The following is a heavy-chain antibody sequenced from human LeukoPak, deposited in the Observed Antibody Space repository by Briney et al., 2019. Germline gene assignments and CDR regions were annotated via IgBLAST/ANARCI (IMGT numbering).Heavy chain of an antibody. J-gene: IGHJ4*02. CDR3: ARFATSRDGYNLDYYFDY. CDR1: GFTFSNYA. CDR2: ISGSGGTT. Sequence: PGGSLRLSCAASGFTFSNYAISWVRQAPGKGLEWVSGISGSGGTTYYADSVKGRFTISRDNSKNTLYLQMNSLRAEDTAVYYCARFATSRDGYNLDYYFDYWGQGTLVTVSS. D-gene: IGHD5-24*01. V-gene: IGHV3-23*01.